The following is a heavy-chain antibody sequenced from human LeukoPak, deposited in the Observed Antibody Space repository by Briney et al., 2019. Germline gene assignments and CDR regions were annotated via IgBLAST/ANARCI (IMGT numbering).Heavy chain of an antibody. CDR2: INHSGST. D-gene: IGHD3-10*01. CDR1: GGSISSSSDY. J-gene: IGHJ4*02. Sequence: SETLSLTCTVSGGSISSSSDYWSWIRQPPGKGLEWIGEINHSGSTNYNPSLKSRVTISVDTSKNQFSLKLSSVTAADTAVYYCARGAYGSLGYWGQGTLVTVSS. CDR3: ARGAYGSLGY. V-gene: IGHV4-39*07.